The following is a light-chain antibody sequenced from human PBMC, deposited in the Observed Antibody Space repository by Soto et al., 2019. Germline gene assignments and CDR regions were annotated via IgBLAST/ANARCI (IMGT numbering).Light chain of an antibody. V-gene: IGKV3-11*01. J-gene: IGKJ4*01. CDR1: QSVTTK. CDR3: QHRASWPLT. CDR2: DAS. Sequence: EIVLTQSPAILSLSPGERATLSCRASQSVTTKLAWYQQKPGQPPRLLIYDASTRATGTPARFSGSGSGTDFTLFISSLEPEDSAFYFCQHRASWPLTFGGGTKVEI.